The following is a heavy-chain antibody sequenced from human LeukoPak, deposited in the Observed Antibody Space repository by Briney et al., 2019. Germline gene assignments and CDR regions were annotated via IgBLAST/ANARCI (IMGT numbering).Heavy chain of an antibody. J-gene: IGHJ4*02. Sequence: KPSETLSLTCAVYGGSFSGYYWSWIRQPPGKGLEWIGEINHSGSTNYNPSLKSRVAISVDTSKNQFSLKLSSVTAADTAVYYCASPVGDGLGYWGQGTLVTVSS. D-gene: IGHD5-24*01. V-gene: IGHV4-34*01. CDR3: ASPVGDGLGY. CDR1: GGSFSGYY. CDR2: INHSGST.